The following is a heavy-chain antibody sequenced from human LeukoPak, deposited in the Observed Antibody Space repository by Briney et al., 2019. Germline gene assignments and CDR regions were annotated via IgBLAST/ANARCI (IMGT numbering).Heavy chain of an antibody. V-gene: IGHV3-74*01. D-gene: IGHD2-8*01. J-gene: IGHJ3*01. CDR1: GFTFSSYW. CDR2: INSDGSST. Sequence: GESLRLSCAASGFTFSSYWMHWVRQAPGKGLVWVSRINSDGSSTSYADSVKGRFTISRDNAKNTLYPQMNSLRAEDTAVYYCARVQGHPPNGLDVWGQGTMVTVSS. CDR3: ARVQGHPPNGLDV.